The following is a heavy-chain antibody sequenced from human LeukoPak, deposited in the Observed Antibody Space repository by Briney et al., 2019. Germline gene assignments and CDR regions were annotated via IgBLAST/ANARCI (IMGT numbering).Heavy chain of an antibody. CDR3: ARAGPWETAYDI. CDR1: GFTFSSYW. V-gene: IGHV3-74*01. D-gene: IGHD1-26*01. CDR2: IKSDGSST. Sequence: GPLRLPCSASGFTFSSYWMHWVRQAPGKGLVWVSRIKSDGSSTRYAGSVKGRFAISRDNAKNTLNLQMKHLRAEDTAVNYCARAGPWETAYDIWGQGTLVTVSS. J-gene: IGHJ3*02.